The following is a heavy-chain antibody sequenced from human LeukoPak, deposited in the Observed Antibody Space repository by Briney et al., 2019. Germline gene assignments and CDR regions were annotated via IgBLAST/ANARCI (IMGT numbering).Heavy chain of an antibody. J-gene: IGHJ4*02. CDR1: GGSFSGYY. CDR3: ARHLVAAYLGRNDWDY. V-gene: IGHV4-34*01. CDR2: INHSGST. Sequence: SETLSLTCAVYGGSFSGYYWSWIRQPPGKGLEWIGEINHSGSTNYNPSLKSRVTISVDTSKNQFSLKLSSVTAADTAVYYCARHLVAAYLGRNDWDYWGQGTLVTVSS. D-gene: IGHD2-15*01.